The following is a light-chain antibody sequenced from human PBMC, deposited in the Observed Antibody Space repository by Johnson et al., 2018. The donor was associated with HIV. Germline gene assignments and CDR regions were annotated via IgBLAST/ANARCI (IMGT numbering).Light chain of an antibody. CDR2: ENN. V-gene: IGLV1-51*02. J-gene: IGLJ1*01. Sequence: QSVLTQPPSVSAAPGQEVTISCSGSSSNIGNTYVSWYQQLPGTAPKLLIYENNKRPSGIPDRFAGSKSGTSATLGITGPQTGDEADYYCGTWDSSLSAYVFGTGTKVTVL. CDR3: GTWDSSLSAYV. CDR1: SSNIGNTY.